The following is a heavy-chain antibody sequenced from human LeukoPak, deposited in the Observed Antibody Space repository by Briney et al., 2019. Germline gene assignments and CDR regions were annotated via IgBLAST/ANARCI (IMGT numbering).Heavy chain of an antibody. Sequence: SETLSLACTVSGGSISSYYWSWIRQPAGKGLEWIGRIYTSGSTNYNPSLKSRVTISVGTSKNQFSLKLSSVTAADTAVYYCARTTEGYCSSTRCYGFAYYYYMDVWGKGTTVTISS. CDR3: ARTTEGYCSSTRCYGFAYYYYMDV. J-gene: IGHJ6*03. CDR2: IYTSGST. D-gene: IGHD2-2*01. CDR1: GGSISSYY. V-gene: IGHV4-4*07.